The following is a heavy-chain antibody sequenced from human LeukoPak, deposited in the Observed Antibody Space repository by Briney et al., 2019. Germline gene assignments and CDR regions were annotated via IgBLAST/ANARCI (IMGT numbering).Heavy chain of an antibody. D-gene: IGHD3-16*02. J-gene: IGHJ3*02. CDR3: ARRPRSDAFDI. CDR1: GGSISSYY. CDR2: IYYSGST. Sequence: SETLSLTCTVSGGSISSYYWTWIRQPPGKGLEWIGYIYYSGSTNYNPSLTSRVTISVDTSRNHFSLKLSSVTAADTAVYYCARRPRSDAFDIWGQGTMVTVSS. V-gene: IGHV4-59*01.